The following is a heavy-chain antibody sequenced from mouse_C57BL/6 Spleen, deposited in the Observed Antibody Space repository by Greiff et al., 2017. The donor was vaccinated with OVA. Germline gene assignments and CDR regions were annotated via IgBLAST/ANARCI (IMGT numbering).Heavy chain of an antibody. Sequence: VQLQQPGAELVKPGASVKLSCKASGYTFTSYWMQWVKQRPGQGLEWIGEIDPSDSYTNYNQKFKGKATLTVDTSSSTAYMQLSSLTSEDSAVYYCARTGYYYGSRSWYFDVWGTGTTVTVSS. CDR3: ARTGYYYGSRSWYFDV. CDR1: GYTFTSYW. J-gene: IGHJ1*03. D-gene: IGHD1-1*01. CDR2: IDPSDSYT. V-gene: IGHV1-50*01.